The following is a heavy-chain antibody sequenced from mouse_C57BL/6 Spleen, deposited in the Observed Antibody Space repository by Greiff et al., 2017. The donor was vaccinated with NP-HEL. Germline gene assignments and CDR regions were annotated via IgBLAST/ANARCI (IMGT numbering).Heavy chain of an antibody. V-gene: IGHV5-16*01. Sequence: EVKVVESEGGLVQPGSSMKLSCTASGFTFSDYYMAWVRQVPEKGLEWVANINYDGSSTYYLDSLKSRFIISRDNAKNILYLQMSSLKSEDTATYYCARDSLYDGYYYFDYWGQGTTLTVSS. CDR1: GFTFSDYY. CDR2: INYDGSST. CDR3: ARDSLYDGYYYFDY. D-gene: IGHD2-3*01. J-gene: IGHJ2*01.